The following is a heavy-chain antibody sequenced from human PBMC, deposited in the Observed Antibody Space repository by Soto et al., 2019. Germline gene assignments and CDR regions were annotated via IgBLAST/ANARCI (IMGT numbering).Heavy chain of an antibody. CDR2: VSDSGST. J-gene: IGHJ6*02. Sequence: QVQLQESGPGLVKPSETLSLMCTVSGGSITNYYWSWIRQSPAKGLEWIGYVSDSGSTKYNPSLKSRVTRAGDTSQNQFSLKLPSLTAADTAVYYCARERVGHSAMDVWGQGTTVTVSS. CDR1: GGSITNYY. V-gene: IGHV4-59*12. D-gene: IGHD1-26*01. CDR3: ARERVGHSAMDV.